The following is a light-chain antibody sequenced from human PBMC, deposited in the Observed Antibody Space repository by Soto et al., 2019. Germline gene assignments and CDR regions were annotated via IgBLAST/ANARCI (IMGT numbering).Light chain of an antibody. J-gene: IGLJ1*01. CDR2: EVS. CDR3: SSYTSGSTLV. CDR1: TSDVGGYNY. Sequence: QSALTQPASVSGSPGQSITISCTGTTSDVGGYNYVSWYQQHPGKAPKLMIYEVSNRPSGVSNRFSGSKSGNTAPLTISGLQTSDEADYYCSSYTSGSTLVFGTGTKVTVL. V-gene: IGLV2-14*01.